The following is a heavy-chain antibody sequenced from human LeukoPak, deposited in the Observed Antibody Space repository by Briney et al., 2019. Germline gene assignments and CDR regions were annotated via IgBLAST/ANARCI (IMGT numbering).Heavy chain of an antibody. J-gene: IGHJ4*02. V-gene: IGHV4-59*01. Sequence: KPSETLSPTCSVSGGSISNYYWSWIRQPPGKGLEWIGYIYFSGSTNYNPSLKSRVTISVDTSKNQFSLKMNSVTAADTAVYYCARSPGRFDYWGQGTLVTVSS. CDR1: GGSISNYY. CDR3: ARSPGRFDY. CDR2: IYFSGST.